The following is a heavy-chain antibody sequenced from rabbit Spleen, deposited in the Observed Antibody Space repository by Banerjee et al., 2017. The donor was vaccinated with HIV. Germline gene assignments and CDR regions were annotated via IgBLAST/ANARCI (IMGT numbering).Heavy chain of an antibody. Sequence: QEQLVESGGGLVQPGGSLKLSCKASGFDFSSYGVSWVRQAPGKGLEWIACIDAGSSDFTYHASWAKGRFTISKTSSTTVTLQMTSLTAADTATYFCARETSSGWGIVSFYFSLWGPGTLVTVS. CDR2: IDAGSSDFT. CDR3: ARETSSGWGIVSFYFSL. D-gene: IGHD4-1*01. V-gene: IGHV1S45*01. CDR1: GFDFSSYG. J-gene: IGHJ4*01.